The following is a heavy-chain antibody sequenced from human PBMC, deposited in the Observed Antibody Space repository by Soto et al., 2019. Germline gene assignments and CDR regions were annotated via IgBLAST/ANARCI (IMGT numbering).Heavy chain of an antibody. CDR2: IYPGDSDT. V-gene: IGHV5-51*01. J-gene: IGHJ6*02. CDR3: ARQPYGDYAEYYYYGMDV. D-gene: IGHD4-17*01. CDR1: GYSFTNYW. Sequence: GESLKISCEASGYSFTNYWIGWVRQMPGKGLEWMGIIYPGDSDTRYSPSFQGQVTISVDKSISTAYLQWSSLKASDTAMYYCARQPYGDYAEYYYYGMDVWGQGTKVTVSS.